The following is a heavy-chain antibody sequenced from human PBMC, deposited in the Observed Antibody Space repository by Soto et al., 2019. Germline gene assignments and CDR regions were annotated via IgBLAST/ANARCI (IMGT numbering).Heavy chain of an antibody. CDR2: ISYDGSNK. CDR1: GFTFSSYA. V-gene: IGHV3-30-3*01. J-gene: IGHJ6*02. CDR3: ARGLGYYYDSSGSGGMDV. Sequence: QVQLVESGGGVVQPGRSLRLSCAASGFTFSSYAMHWVRQAPGKGLEWVAVISYDGSNKYYADSVKGRFTISRDNSKNTLYLQMNSLRAEDTAVYYCARGLGYYYDSSGSGGMDVWGQGTTVTVSS. D-gene: IGHD3-22*01.